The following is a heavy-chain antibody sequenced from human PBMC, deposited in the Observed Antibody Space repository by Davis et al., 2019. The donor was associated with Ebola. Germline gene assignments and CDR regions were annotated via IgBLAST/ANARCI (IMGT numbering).Heavy chain of an antibody. CDR1: GFTLTNYA. CDR3: AREGGLVRGVVITWKYGMDV. CDR2: INAGNGNT. D-gene: IGHD3-10*01. V-gene: IGHV1-3*01. Sequence: ASVKVSCKASGFTLTNYAIHWVRQAPGQRLEWMGWINAGNGNTKYSQKFQARVTITRDTSASTVYMELSSLRSEDTAVYYCAREGGLVRGVVITWKYGMDVWGQGTTVTVSS. J-gene: IGHJ6*02.